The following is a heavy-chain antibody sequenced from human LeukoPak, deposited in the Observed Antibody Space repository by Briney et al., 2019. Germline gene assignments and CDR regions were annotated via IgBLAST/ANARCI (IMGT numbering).Heavy chain of an antibody. D-gene: IGHD5-12*01. J-gene: IGHJ4*02. CDR3: AREQSGWLFDY. Sequence: GGSLRLSCAASGFTFDDYAMHWVRQAPGKGLEWVSGISWNSGSIGYADSVKGRFTISRDNAKNTLYLQMNSLRAEDTAVYYCAREQSGWLFDYWGRGTLVTVSS. CDR2: ISWNSGSI. V-gene: IGHV3-9*01. CDR1: GFTFDDYA.